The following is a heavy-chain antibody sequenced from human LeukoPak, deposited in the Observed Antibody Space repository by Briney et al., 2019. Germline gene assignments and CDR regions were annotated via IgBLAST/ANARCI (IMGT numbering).Heavy chain of an antibody. CDR2: ISSSSSAI. D-gene: IGHD2-21*01. V-gene: IGHV3-48*04. J-gene: IGHJ3*02. Sequence: GGSLRLSCAASGFTFSSYSMNWVRRAPGKGLEWVSYISSSSSAIYYADPVKGRFTISRDNAKNSLYLQMNSLRAEDTAVYYCARSRPSSHIVVVVGASRVAFDIWGQGTMVTVSS. CDR3: ARSRPSSHIVVVVGASRVAFDI. CDR1: GFTFSSYS.